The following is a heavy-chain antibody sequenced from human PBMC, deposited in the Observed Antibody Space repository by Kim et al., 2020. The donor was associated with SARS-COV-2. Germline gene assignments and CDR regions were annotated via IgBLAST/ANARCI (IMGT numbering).Heavy chain of an antibody. Sequence: YAASGKGIFTISRDDSKNSLYLQMNSLKTEDTAVYYCARVSPYYYYGMDVWGKGTTVTVSS. CDR3: ARVSPYYYYGMDV. J-gene: IGHJ6*04. V-gene: IGHV3-72*01.